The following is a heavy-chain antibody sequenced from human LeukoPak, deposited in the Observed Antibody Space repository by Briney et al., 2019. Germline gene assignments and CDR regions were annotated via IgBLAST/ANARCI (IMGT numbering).Heavy chain of an antibody. D-gene: IGHD1-26*01. J-gene: IGHJ4*02. Sequence: GGSLRLSCVVSGITFSGYSMIWVRQAPGMGLEWLSFMTTSGNTIFYAESVKDRFTISRDNAKKSLYLQMNSLRDEDTAMYYCARVGGATAVTMYFEYWGQGTLVTVTS. CDR1: GITFSGYS. V-gene: IGHV3-48*02. CDR3: ARVGGATAVTMYFEY. CDR2: MTTSGNTI.